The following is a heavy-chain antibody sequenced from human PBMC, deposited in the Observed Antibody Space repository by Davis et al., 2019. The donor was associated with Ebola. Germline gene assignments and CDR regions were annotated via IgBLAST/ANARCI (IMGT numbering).Heavy chain of an antibody. CDR1: GFTFSSYE. Sequence: GGSLRLSCPASGFTFSSYEMNWVRQAPGKGLEWVSYISSSGSTIYYADPVKGRFTISRDNAKNSLYQQMNRLRAEDTAVYYCARDYSGYDSLGYYYYGMDVWGQGTTVTVSS. J-gene: IGHJ6*02. V-gene: IGHV3-48*03. CDR2: ISSSGSTI. CDR3: ARDYSGYDSLGYYYYGMDV. D-gene: IGHD5-12*01.